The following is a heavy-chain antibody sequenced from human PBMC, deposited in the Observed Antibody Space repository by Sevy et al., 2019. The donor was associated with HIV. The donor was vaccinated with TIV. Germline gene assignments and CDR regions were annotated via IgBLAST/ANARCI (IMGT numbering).Heavy chain of an antibody. CDR1: GYTFRNYG. CDR2: ISPYNGNT. J-gene: IGHJ1*01. V-gene: IGHV1-18*01. CDR3: ARTYCSSTTSCQYFHH. Sequence: ASVKVSCKASGYTFRNYGITWVRQAPGQELEWMGWISPYNGNTNYAQKLQGRVTLTTDTSATTAYMELRSLRSDDTTMYYCARTYCSSTTSCQYFHHWGQGTLVTVSS. D-gene: IGHD2-2*01.